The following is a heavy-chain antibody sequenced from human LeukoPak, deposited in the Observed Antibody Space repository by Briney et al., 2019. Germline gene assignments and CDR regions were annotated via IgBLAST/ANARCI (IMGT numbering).Heavy chain of an antibody. J-gene: IGHJ4*02. CDR2: IYSGGST. D-gene: IGHD2-21*02. CDR3: ARGWPATAFDY. Sequence: GGSLRLSCAASGFTVSSNYMSWVRQAPGKGLEWVSVIYSGGSTYYADSVKGRFTISRDNSKNTLYLQMNSLRAEDTAVYYCARGWPATAFDYWGQGTLVTVSS. CDR1: GFTVSSNY. V-gene: IGHV3-53*01.